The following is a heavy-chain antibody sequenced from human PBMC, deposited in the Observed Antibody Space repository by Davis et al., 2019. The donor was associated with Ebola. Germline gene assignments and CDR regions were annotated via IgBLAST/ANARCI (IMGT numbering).Heavy chain of an antibody. D-gene: IGHD3-3*01. Sequence: ASVKVSCKTSGYTFTSYGITWVRQAPGQGLEWMGWSSTSNGNTNYAQKLQGRVTMTTDTSTSTAYMELRSLRSDDPAMYYCVRDFWSDDPGYWGQGTLVTVSS. V-gene: IGHV1-18*01. CDR3: VRDFWSDDPGY. CDR2: SSTSNGNT. CDR1: GYTFTSYG. J-gene: IGHJ4*02.